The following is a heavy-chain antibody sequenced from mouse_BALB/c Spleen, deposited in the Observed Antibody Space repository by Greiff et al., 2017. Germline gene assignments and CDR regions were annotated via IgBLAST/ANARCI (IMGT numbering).Heavy chain of an antibody. D-gene: IGHD1-1*01. J-gene: IGHJ4*01. CDR2: IWAGGST. Sequence: VKLQESGPGLVAPSQSLSITCTVSGFSLTSYGVHWVRQPPGKGLEWLGVIWAGGSTNYNSALMSRLSISKDNSKSQVFLKMNSLQTDDTAMYYCARHGRGPLYAMDYWGQGTSVTVSS. CDR3: ARHGRGPLYAMDY. CDR1: GFSLTSYG. V-gene: IGHV2-9*02.